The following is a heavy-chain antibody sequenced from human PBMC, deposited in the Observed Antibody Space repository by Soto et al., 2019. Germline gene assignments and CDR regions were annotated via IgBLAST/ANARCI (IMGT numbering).Heavy chain of an antibody. Sequence: PGGSLRLSCAASGFTFSRFWMRWVRQAPGKGLEWVADISQDGGEIYYLGSVKGRFTISRDNGKNSLHLQMNSLRAEDTAVYYCARLRAYCSGGSCFPPDSWGQGSLVTVSS. J-gene: IGHJ4*02. D-gene: IGHD2-15*01. V-gene: IGHV3-7*01. CDR3: ARLRAYCSGGSCFPPDS. CDR2: ISQDGGEI. CDR1: GFTFSRFW.